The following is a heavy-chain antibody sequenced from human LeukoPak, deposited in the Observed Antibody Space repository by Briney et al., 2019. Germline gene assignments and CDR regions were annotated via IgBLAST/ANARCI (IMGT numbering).Heavy chain of an antibody. V-gene: IGHV1-2*02. CDR3: AQAVAGFYYFDY. J-gene: IGHJ4*02. Sequence: ASVKVSCKASGYTFTGYYMHWVRQAPGQGLEWMGWINPNSGGTNYAQKFQGRVTMTRDTSISTAYMELRSLRSDDTAVYYCAQAVAGFYYFDYWGQGTLVTVSS. D-gene: IGHD6-19*01. CDR1: GYTFTGYY. CDR2: INPNSGGT.